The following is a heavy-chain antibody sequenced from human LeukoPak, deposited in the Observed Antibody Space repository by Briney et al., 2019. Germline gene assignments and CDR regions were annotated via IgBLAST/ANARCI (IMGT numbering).Heavy chain of an antibody. CDR3: ARAETLAAIYFDF. CDR1: GGSISPYY. CDR2: IFYSGVT. J-gene: IGHJ4*02. Sequence: SETLSLTCSVSGGSISPYYWSWIRQPPGKGLQWIGYIFYSGVTTYNPSLKSRVSISLDSPKNQFFLRLTSVTAADTAMYYCARAETLAAIYFDFWGQGRLVIVSS. D-gene: IGHD6-25*01. V-gene: IGHV4-59*01.